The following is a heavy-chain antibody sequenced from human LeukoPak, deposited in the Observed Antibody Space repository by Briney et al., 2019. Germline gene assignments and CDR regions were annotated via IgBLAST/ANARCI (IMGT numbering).Heavy chain of an antibody. J-gene: IGHJ5*02. CDR1: GYTFTGYY. Sequence: ASVKVSCKASGYTFTGYYMHWVRQAPGQGLEWMGWINPNSGGTNYAQKFQGRVTMTRDTSISTAYMELSRLRSDDTAAYYCALGADVVVVAATRRFDPWGQGTLVTVSS. CDR2: INPNSGGT. D-gene: IGHD2-15*01. V-gene: IGHV1-2*02. CDR3: ALGADVVVVAATRRFDP.